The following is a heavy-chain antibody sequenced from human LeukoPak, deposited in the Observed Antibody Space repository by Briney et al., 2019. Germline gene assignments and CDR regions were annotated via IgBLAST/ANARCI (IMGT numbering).Heavy chain of an antibody. V-gene: IGHV4-30-2*01. CDR2: INHSGST. CDR3: ARGIVGGTNNYYYGMDV. Sequence: SQTLSLTCTVSGVSINSGGYFWTWLRQPPGKGLEWIGEINHSGSTNYNPSLKSRVTISVDTSKNQFSLKLSSVTAADTAVYYCARGIVGGTNNYYYGMDVWGQGTTVTVSS. D-gene: IGHD1-26*01. J-gene: IGHJ6*02. CDR1: GVSINSGGYF.